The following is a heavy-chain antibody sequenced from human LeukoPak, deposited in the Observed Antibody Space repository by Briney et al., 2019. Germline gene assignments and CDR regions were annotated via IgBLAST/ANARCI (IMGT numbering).Heavy chain of an antibody. V-gene: IGHV3-21*01. CDR1: GFTFSSYS. Sequence: NPGGSLRLSCAASGFTFSSYSMNWVRQAPGKGLEWVSSISSSSSYIYYADPVKGRFTISRDNAKNSLYLQMNSLRAEDTAVYYCARVGSTDAFDIWGQGTMVTVSS. J-gene: IGHJ3*02. CDR2: ISSSSSYI. D-gene: IGHD1-26*01. CDR3: ARVGSTDAFDI.